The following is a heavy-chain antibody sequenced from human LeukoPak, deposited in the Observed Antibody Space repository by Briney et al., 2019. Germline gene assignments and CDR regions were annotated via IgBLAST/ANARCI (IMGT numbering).Heavy chain of an antibody. D-gene: IGHD3-22*01. J-gene: IGHJ4*02. V-gene: IGHV4-39*01. CDR2: IYYSGST. CDR3: ARRRLDSSGYYNDY. Sequence: SETLSLTCTVSGGSISSYYWGWIRQPPGKGLEWIGSIYYSGSTYYNPSLTSRVTISVDTSKNQFSLKLSSVTAADTAVYYCARRRLDSSGYYNDYWGQGTLVTVSS. CDR1: GGSISSYY.